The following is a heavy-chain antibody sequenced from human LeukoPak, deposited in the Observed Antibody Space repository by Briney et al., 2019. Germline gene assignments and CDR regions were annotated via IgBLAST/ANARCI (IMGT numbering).Heavy chain of an antibody. D-gene: IGHD3-10*01. J-gene: IGHJ3*02. Sequence: GGSLRLSCAASGFTFSDYYMSWIRQAPGKGLEWASYISSSGSTIYYADSVKGRFTISRDNAKNSLYLQMNSLRAEDTAVYYCARGVLPGVIDAFDIWGQGTMVTVSS. CDR1: GFTFSDYY. V-gene: IGHV3-11*04. CDR3: ARGVLPGVIDAFDI. CDR2: ISSSGSTI.